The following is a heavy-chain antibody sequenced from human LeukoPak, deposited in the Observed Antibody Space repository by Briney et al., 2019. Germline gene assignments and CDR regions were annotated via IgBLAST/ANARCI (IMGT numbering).Heavy chain of an antibody. CDR2: IYYSGTP. CDR3: ARRHSGSGYYPYYFDH. CDR1: GGSISSYY. V-gene: IGHV4-59*08. J-gene: IGHJ4*02. D-gene: IGHD3-3*01. Sequence: PSETLSLTCTVSGGSISSYYWSWIRQPPGKGLEWIGYIYYSGTPFYNPSLKSRVTLSVDTSKNQFSLRLNSVTVADTAVYYCARRHSGSGYYPYYFDHWGQGTLVTVSS.